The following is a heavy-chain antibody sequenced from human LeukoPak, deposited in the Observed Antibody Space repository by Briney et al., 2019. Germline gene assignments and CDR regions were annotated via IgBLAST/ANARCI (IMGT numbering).Heavy chain of an antibody. J-gene: IGHJ4*02. V-gene: IGHV4-39*02. CDR3: ARDRGYGDSIDY. CDR1: GGSISSSSYY. D-gene: IGHD4-17*01. Sequence: SETLSLTCTVSGGSISSSSYYWGWIRQPPGKGLEWIGSIYHSGSTYYNPSLKSRVTISVDTSKNQFSLKLSSVTAADTAVYYCARDRGYGDSIDYWGQGALVTVSS. CDR2: IYHSGST.